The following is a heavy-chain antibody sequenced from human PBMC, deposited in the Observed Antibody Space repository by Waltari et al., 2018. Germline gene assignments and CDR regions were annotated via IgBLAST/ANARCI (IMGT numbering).Heavy chain of an antibody. J-gene: IGHJ4*02. V-gene: IGHV1-18*01. D-gene: IGHD2-21*02. CDR3: AGDHEFVVVTGDWDY. CDR1: GYTFTSYG. CDR2: ISAYNGNT. Sequence: QVQLVQSGAEVKKPGASVKVSCKASGYTFTSYGISWVRQAPGQGLEWMGWISAYNGNTNYAPELQGRITMTTDTNTSTAYMEMRSLGADDAAVYYWAGDHEFVVVTGDWDYWGQGTLVTVS.